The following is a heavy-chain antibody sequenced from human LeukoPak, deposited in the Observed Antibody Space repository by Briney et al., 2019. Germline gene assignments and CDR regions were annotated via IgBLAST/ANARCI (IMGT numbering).Heavy chain of an antibody. J-gene: IGHJ4*02. D-gene: IGHD6-13*01. V-gene: IGHV4-59*02. CDR3: ARGYSSSWNYFDY. CDR2: VFDSGGT. Sequence: SETLSLTCTVSGVSVSNYWWSWIRQPPGKGLEWIGYVFDSGGTNYNPSLKSRVTISVDTSKKQFSLKLSSVTAADTAVYYCARGYSSSWNYFDYWGQGTLVTVSS. CDR1: GVSVSNYW.